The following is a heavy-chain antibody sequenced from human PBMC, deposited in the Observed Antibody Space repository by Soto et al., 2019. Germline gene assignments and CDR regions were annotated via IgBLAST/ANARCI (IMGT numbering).Heavy chain of an antibody. Sequence: GGSLRLSCAASGFRFDDFGMSWVRQAPGKGLECVSAITWNGVTTGYVKSVKGRFTISRDNAKSTLYLQMNSLRAEDTAVYYWAKAAGSSIIYFDYWGQGTLVTVSS. V-gene: IGHV3-20*04. J-gene: IGHJ4*02. CDR3: AKAAGSSIIYFDY. CDR2: ITWNGVTT. CDR1: GFRFDDFG. D-gene: IGHD1-1*01.